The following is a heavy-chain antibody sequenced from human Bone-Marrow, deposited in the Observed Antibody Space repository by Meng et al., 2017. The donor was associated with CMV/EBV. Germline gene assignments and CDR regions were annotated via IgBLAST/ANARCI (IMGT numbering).Heavy chain of an antibody. Sequence: LRLSCTVSGGSISSGGYYWSWIRQHPGKGLEWIGYIYYSGSTYYNPSLKSRDTISVDTSKNQFSLKLSSVTAADTAVYYCARMRPDLFDPWGQGTLVTVSS. CDR2: IYYSGST. V-gene: IGHV4-31*03. CDR3: ARMRPDLFDP. J-gene: IGHJ5*02. CDR1: GGSISSGGYY.